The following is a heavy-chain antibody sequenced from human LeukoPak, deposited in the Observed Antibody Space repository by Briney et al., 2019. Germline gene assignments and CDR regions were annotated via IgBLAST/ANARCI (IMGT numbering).Heavy chain of an antibody. Sequence: ASVKVSCKASGGTFSSYAISWVRQAPGQGREWMGGIIPIFGAANYAQKFQGRVTITADESTSTAYMELSSLRSEDTAVYYCASGGATYYDFWSGYFSFDYWGQGTLVTVSS. D-gene: IGHD3-3*01. CDR1: GGTFSSYA. CDR2: IIPIFGAA. J-gene: IGHJ4*02. CDR3: ASGGATYYDFWSGYFSFDY. V-gene: IGHV1-69*13.